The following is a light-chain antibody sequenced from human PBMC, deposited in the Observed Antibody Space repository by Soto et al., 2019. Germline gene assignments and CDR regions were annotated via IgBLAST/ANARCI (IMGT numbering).Light chain of an antibody. CDR1: QSISSW. J-gene: IGKJ1*01. CDR3: QQYNSYST. V-gene: IGKV1-5*01. CDR2: GAS. Sequence: DIQMTQSPSTLSASVGDRVTITCRASQSISSWLAWYQQKPGKAPKLLIYGASRLESGVPSRFSGSGYGTKFTLTISSLQPDDFATYYCQQYNSYSTFGQGTKV.